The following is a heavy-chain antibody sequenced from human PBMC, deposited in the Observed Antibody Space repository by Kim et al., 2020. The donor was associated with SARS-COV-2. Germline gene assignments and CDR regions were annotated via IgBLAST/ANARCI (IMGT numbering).Heavy chain of an antibody. J-gene: IGHJ4*02. V-gene: IGHV1-46*01. CDR3: ASSLGQGSYTTPFDY. Sequence: QKFPGRVTMTRDTSTSTVYMELSSLRSEDTAVYYCASSLGQGSYTTPFDYWGQGTLVTVSS. D-gene: IGHD1-26*01.